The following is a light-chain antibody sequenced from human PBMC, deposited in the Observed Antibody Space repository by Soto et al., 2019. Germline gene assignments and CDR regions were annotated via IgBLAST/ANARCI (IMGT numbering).Light chain of an antibody. V-gene: IGLV2-14*01. CDR2: EVS. CDR3: ISHTSSNTPV. CDR1: SSDIGRCNY. J-gene: IGLJ3*02. Sequence: QSVLTQPASVSGSPGQSITISCTGTSSDIGRCNYVSWYQQHPGKVPKLMIYEVSNRPSAVSNRFSGSKSGNTASLTISGLQAEDEADYCCISHTSSNTPVFGGGTKLTVL.